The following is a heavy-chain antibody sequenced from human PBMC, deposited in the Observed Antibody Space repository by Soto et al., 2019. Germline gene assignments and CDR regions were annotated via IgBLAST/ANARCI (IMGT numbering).Heavy chain of an antibody. J-gene: IGHJ6*02. V-gene: IGHV1-2*04. CDR3: ARGAIRGRDYYYYYGMDV. D-gene: IGHD3-10*01. Sequence: ASVKVSCKASGYTFTGYYMHWVRQAPGQGLEWMGWINPNSGGTNYAQKFQGWVTMTRDTSISTAYMELSRLRSDDTAVYYCARGAIRGRDYYYYYGMDVWGQGTTVTVSS. CDR1: GYTFTGYY. CDR2: INPNSGGT.